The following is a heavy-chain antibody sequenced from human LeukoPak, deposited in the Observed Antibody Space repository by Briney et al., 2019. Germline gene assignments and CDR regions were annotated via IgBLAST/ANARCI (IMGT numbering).Heavy chain of an antibody. CDR3: ASQQRTRHEVKYYYEH. J-gene: IGHJ4*01. CDR1: GFTFSSYA. D-gene: IGHD1-1*01. Sequence: PGGSLRLSCAASGFTFSSYAMHWVRQAPGKGLEWVAVISYDGSNKYYADSVKGRFTISRDNSKNTLSLQMNSLRPEDTALYYCASQQRTRHEVKYYYEHWGHGTLVTVSS. CDR2: ISYDGSNK. V-gene: IGHV3-30-3*01.